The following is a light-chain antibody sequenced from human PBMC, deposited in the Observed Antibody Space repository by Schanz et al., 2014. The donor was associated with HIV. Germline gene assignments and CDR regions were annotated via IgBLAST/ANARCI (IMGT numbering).Light chain of an antibody. V-gene: IGLV2-14*03. Sequence: QSVLTQPASVSGSPGQSITISCTGTSSDVGSYNYVSWYQQHPGKAPKLLIFDVSRRPSGVSTRFSGSKSGNTASLTISGLQSEDEAYYYCNSCTRTNTLVFGGGTKLTVL. CDR3: NSCTRTNTLV. CDR1: SSDVGSYNY. J-gene: IGLJ3*02. CDR2: DVS.